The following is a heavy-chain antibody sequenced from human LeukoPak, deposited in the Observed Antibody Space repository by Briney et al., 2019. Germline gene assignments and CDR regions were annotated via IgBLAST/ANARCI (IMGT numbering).Heavy chain of an antibody. CDR1: GYTFTSYD. Sequence: ASVKVSCKASGYTFTSYDINWVRQATGQGLEWMGWRNPNSGNTGYAQKFQGRVTMTRNTSISTAYMELSSLRSEDTAVYYCASGPSYYDFWSGYPMDVWGQGTTVTVSS. V-gene: IGHV1-8*01. J-gene: IGHJ6*02. D-gene: IGHD3-3*01. CDR2: RNPNSGNT. CDR3: ASGPSYYDFWSGYPMDV.